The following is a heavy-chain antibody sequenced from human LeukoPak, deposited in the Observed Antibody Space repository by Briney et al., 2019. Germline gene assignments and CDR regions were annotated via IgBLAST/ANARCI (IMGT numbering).Heavy chain of an antibody. CDR2: ISASGGST. D-gene: IGHD3-9*01. V-gene: IGHV3-23*01. J-gene: IGHJ4*02. CDR3: AKRGEILNDYTRHFDY. Sequence: GGSLRLSCVPSVCSFNNYAVTWVRLAPGKGLEWVSSISASGGSTFYADSVKGRFTISRDNSRNTLYLQMNSLRAEDTALYYCAKRGEILNDYTRHFDYWGQGTLVTVSS. CDR1: VCSFNNYA.